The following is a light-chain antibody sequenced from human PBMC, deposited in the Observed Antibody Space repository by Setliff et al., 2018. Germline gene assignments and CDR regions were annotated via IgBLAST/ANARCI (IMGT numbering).Light chain of an antibody. J-gene: IGLJ1*01. CDR3: SSYAGTYIYV. CDR2: DVN. V-gene: IGLV2-14*02. CDR1: SSDVGSYNL. Sequence: QSALTQPASVSGSPGQSITISCTGASSDVGSYNLVSWYQQYPGKAPKLIIFDVNKRPSGVPDRFSGSKSGNTASLTVSGLQADDEADYYCSSYAGTYIYVFATGPKATVL.